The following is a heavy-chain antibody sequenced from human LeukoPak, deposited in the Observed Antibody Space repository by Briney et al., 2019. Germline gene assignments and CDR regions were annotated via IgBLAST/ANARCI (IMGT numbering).Heavy chain of an antibody. Sequence: PETLSLTCTVSGGSISSYYWSWIRQPPGKGLEWIGYIYYSGSTNYNPSLKSRVTISVDTSKNQFSLKLSSVTAADTAVYYCARYVVTTVPYFDYWGQGTLVTVSS. CDR1: GGSISSYY. V-gene: IGHV4-59*08. J-gene: IGHJ4*02. CDR3: ARYVVTTVPYFDY. CDR2: IYYSGST. D-gene: IGHD4-23*01.